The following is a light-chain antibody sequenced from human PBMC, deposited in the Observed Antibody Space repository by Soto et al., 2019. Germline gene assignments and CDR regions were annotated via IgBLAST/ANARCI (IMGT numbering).Light chain of an antibody. Sequence: QSVLTQPPSVSGAPGQRVTISCTGSSSNNGAGYDVHWYQQLPGTAPKLLIYANNNRPSGVPGRFSGSKSGTSASLAITGLQAEDEADYYCQSYDSSLSGYVFGTGTKVTVL. CDR2: ANN. V-gene: IGLV1-40*01. J-gene: IGLJ1*01. CDR3: QSYDSSLSGYV. CDR1: SSNNGAGYD.